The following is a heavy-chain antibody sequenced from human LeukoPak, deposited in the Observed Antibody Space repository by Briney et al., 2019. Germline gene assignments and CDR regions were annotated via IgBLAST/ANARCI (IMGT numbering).Heavy chain of an antibody. D-gene: IGHD2-2*01. CDR1: GGSISSYY. Sequence: SKTLSLTCTVSGGSISSYYWIWIRQHPGTTLEWIGYIYYRGSSNYNPSLKSRVTISVDTSKNQFSVKLSSVTAADTAVYYCARGEYQLLWGYYYYGMDVWGKGTTVSVSS. V-gene: IGHV4-59*01. J-gene: IGHJ6*04. CDR2: IYYRGSS. CDR3: ARGEYQLLWGYYYYGMDV.